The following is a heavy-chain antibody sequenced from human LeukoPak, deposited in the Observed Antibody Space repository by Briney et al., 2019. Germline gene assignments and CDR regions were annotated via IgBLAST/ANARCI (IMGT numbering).Heavy chain of an antibody. D-gene: IGHD3-3*01. CDR1: GYTFINYD. V-gene: IGHV1-8*02. CDR2: MNPRSGEA. J-gene: IGHJ4*02. CDR3: TRLFDNC. Sequence: ASVKVSCKASGYTFINYDINWVRQAPGEGLEWMGWMNPRSGEAGYAQRFESRVTMTSNIAISTAYLELSSLRSEDTAMYYCTRLFDNCWGQGTLVTVSS.